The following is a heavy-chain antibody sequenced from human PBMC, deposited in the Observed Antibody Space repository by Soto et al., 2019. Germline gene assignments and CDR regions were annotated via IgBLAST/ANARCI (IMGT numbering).Heavy chain of an antibody. CDR1: GGSVSSGRYY. Sequence: QVQLQESGPGLVKPSETLSLTCTVSGGSVSSGRYYWSWIRQPPGKGLEWIGYIYDSGSTNYNPPLKSRVTISADTSKNQFPLKLSSVTAADTAVYYCARAYYYGSGRGRSMDVWGQGTTVTVSS. V-gene: IGHV4-61*01. CDR3: ARAYYYGSGRGRSMDV. D-gene: IGHD3-10*01. CDR2: IYDSGST. J-gene: IGHJ6*02.